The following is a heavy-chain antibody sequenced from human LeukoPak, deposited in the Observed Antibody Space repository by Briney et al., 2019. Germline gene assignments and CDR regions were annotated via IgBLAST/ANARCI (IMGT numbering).Heavy chain of an antibody. CDR2: IYNIGTT. Sequence: PGGSLRLSCAASGFTVSTSYMSWVRQAPGKGLEWVSIIYNIGTTKYTDSVKGRFTISRDNSKNTLYLQMNRLRADDTAVYYCARWYCTSTSCYYDYWGQGTPVTVSS. J-gene: IGHJ4*02. CDR3: ARWYCTSTSCYYDY. V-gene: IGHV3-53*01. D-gene: IGHD2-2*01. CDR1: GFTVSTSY.